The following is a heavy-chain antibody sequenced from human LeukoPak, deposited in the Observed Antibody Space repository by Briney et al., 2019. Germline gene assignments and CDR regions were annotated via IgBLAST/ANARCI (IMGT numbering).Heavy chain of an antibody. CDR3: ARDWASVALDY. CDR1: GFTSSSYS. CDR2: ISSSSSYI. D-gene: IGHD4-23*01. V-gene: IGHV3-21*01. Sequence: GGSLRLSCAASGFTSSSYSMNWVRQAPGKGLEWVSSISSSSSYIYYADSVKGRFTISRDNAKNSLYLQMNSLRAEDTAVYYCARDWASVALDYWGQGTLVTVSS. J-gene: IGHJ4*02.